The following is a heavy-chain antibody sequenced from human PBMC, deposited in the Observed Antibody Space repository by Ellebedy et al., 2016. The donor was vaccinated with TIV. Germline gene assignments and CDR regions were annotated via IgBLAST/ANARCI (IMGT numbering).Heavy chain of an antibody. CDR3: ARVGDGSDY. J-gene: IGHJ4*02. V-gene: IGHV1-46*01. CDR1: GYTFTRYY. Sequence: AASVKVSCKASGYTFTRYYIHWVRQAPGQGFEYMGIINPSGGRTSYAQKFQGRVTMTSDTSTSTFYMELSSLRSEDTAVYYCARVGDGSDYWGQGTLVTVSS. CDR2: INPSGGRT. D-gene: IGHD2-15*01.